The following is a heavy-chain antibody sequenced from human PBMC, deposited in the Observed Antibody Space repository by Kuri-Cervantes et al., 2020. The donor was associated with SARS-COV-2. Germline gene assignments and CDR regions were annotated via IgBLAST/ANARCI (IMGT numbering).Heavy chain of an antibody. J-gene: IGHJ4*02. D-gene: IGHD3-3*01. Sequence: GESLKISCAASGFTFSSYGMHWVRQAPGKGLEWVAFIRYDGSNKYYADSVKGRFTISRDNSKNTLYLQMNSLRAEDTAVYYCARDEIAYDFWSGYYLGYWGQGTLVTDSS. CDR2: IRYDGSNK. CDR3: ARDEIAYDFWSGYYLGY. CDR1: GFTFSSYG. V-gene: IGHV3-30*02.